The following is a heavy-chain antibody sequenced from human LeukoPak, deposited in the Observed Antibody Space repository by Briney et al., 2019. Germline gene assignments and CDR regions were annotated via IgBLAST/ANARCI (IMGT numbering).Heavy chain of an antibody. CDR1: GGSISSGRYS. Sequence: PSETLSLTCTVSGGSISSGRYSWSWIRQPPGKGLEWIGEINHSGSTNYNPSLKSRVTISVDTSKNQFSLKLSSVTAADTAVYYCARRKMSRYHKQTYYFDYWGQGTLVTVSS. CDR2: INHSGST. D-gene: IGHD1-14*01. V-gene: IGHV4-39*07. CDR3: ARRKMSRYHKQTYYFDY. J-gene: IGHJ4*02.